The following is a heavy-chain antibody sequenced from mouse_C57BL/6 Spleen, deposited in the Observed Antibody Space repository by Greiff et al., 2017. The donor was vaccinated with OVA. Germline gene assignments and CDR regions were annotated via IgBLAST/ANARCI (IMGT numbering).Heavy chain of an antibody. D-gene: IGHD3-3*01. CDR2: ISSGGSYT. Sequence: EVKVVESGGDLVKPGGSLKLSCAASGFTFSSYGMSWVRQTPDKRLEWVATISSGGSYTYYPDSVKGRFTISRDNAKNTLYLQMSSLKSEDTAMYYCARHAGDASFFDYWGQGTTLTVSS. CDR1: GFTFSSYG. CDR3: ARHAGDASFFDY. J-gene: IGHJ2*01. V-gene: IGHV5-6*01.